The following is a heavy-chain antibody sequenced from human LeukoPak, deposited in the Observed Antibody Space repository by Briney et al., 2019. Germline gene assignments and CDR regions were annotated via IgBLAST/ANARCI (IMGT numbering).Heavy chain of an antibody. CDR2: ISWNSGSI. Sequence: GRSLRLSCAASGFTFDDYAMHWVRQAPGKGLEWVSGISWNSGSIGYADSVKGRFTISRDNAKNSLYLQMNSLRAEDTALYYCAKDHDYVWGSYRYTNTFDYWGQGTLVTVSS. V-gene: IGHV3-9*01. CDR3: AKDHDYVWGSYRYTNTFDY. J-gene: IGHJ4*02. CDR1: GFTFDDYA. D-gene: IGHD3-16*02.